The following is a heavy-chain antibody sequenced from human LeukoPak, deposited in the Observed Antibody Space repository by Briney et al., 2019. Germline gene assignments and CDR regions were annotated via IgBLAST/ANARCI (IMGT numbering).Heavy chain of an antibody. D-gene: IGHD2-15*01. CDR2: IYTSGST. CDR3: ARDCSGGSCYLLDAFDI. V-gene: IGHV4-4*07. J-gene: IGHJ3*02. CDR1: GGSISSYY. Sequence: KSSETPSLTCTVSGGSISSYYWSWIRQPAGKGLEWIGRIYTSGSTNYNPSLKSRVTMSVDTSKNQFSLKLSSVTAADTAVYYCARDCSGGSCYLLDAFDIWGQGTMVTVSS.